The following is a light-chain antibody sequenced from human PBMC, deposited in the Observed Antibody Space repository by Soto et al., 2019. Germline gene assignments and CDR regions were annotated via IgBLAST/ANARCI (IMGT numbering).Light chain of an antibody. V-gene: IGLV2-14*01. CDR2: DVS. CDR3: SSYTRSSTLYV. Sequence: QSALTQPASVSGSPGQSITISCTGTSSDVRGYNYVSWYQQHPGKVPKLMIYDVSNRPSGVPNRFSGSKSGNTASLTISGLQAEDEADYYCSSYTRSSTLYVFGTGTKVTVL. J-gene: IGLJ1*01. CDR1: SSDVRGYNY.